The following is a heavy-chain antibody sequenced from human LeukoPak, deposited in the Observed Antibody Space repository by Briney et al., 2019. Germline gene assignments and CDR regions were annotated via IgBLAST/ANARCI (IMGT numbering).Heavy chain of an antibody. CDR2: INPSGGTT. CDR1: GYTFTSYY. J-gene: IGHJ3*01. V-gene: IGHV1-46*01. Sequence: VASVKVSCKASGYTFTSYYMHWVRQAPGQGLEWMGIINPSGGTTSYAQKFQGRVTMTRDTSTSTVYMELSSLKSEDTAAYYCARGMLGCYDSSGYYALGVWGQGTKVTVSS. CDR3: ARGMLGCYDSSGYYALGV. D-gene: IGHD3-22*01.